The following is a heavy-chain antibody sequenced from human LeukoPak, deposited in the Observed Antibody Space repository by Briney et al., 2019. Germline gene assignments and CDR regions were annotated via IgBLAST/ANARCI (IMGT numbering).Heavy chain of an antibody. V-gene: IGHV3-23*01. J-gene: IGHJ4*02. CDR3: AKDRVTMIVLVIPDFDY. CDR2: ISGSGGST. Sequence: GGSLRLSCAASGFTFSSYAMSWVRQAPGKGLEWVSAISGSGGSTYYADSVKGRFTISRDNSKNTLYLQMNSLRAEDTAVYYCAKDRVTMIVLVIPDFDYWGQGTPVTVSS. D-gene: IGHD3-22*01. CDR1: GFTFSSYA.